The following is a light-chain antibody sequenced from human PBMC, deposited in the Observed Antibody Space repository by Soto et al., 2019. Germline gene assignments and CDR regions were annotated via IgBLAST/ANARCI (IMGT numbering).Light chain of an antibody. CDR1: SSNIGSDS. CDR2: SNN. V-gene: IGLV1-44*01. CDR3: AAWDDSLNGPV. Sequence: QPVLTQPPSASGTAGQRVTISCSGSSSNIGSDSVNWYQQLPGTAPRLLIYSNNQRPSGVPDRFSGSRSGASASLAISGLQSDDEADYYCAAWDDSLNGPVFGEGTKLTVL. J-gene: IGLJ3*02.